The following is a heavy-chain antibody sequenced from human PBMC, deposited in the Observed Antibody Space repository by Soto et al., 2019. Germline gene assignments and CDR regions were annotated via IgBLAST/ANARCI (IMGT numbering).Heavy chain of an antibody. J-gene: IGHJ4*02. CDR1: GFTFSSYA. Sequence: PGGSLRLSCAASGFTFSSYAMHWVRQAPGKGLEWVAVISYDGSNKYYADSVKGRFTISRDNSKNTLYLQMNSLRAEDTAVYSCERDREFLSYIDYWGQGTLVTVSS. V-gene: IGHV3-30-3*01. CDR2: ISYDGSNK. CDR3: ERDREFLSYIDY.